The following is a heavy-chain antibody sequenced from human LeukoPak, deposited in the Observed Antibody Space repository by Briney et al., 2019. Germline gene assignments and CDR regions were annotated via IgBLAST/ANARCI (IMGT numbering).Heavy chain of an antibody. J-gene: IGHJ4*02. CDR1: GFTFSSYW. CDR3: ARDGILGSHDS. D-gene: IGHD3-3*02. V-gene: IGHV3-74*01. CDR2: INSDGSST. Sequence: PAGSLRLSCAASGFTFSSYWMHWVRQAPGKGLVWVSRINSDGSSTSYADSVKGRFTISRDNAKNTLDLQMNSLRAEDTAVYYCARDGILGSHDSWGQGTLVTVSS.